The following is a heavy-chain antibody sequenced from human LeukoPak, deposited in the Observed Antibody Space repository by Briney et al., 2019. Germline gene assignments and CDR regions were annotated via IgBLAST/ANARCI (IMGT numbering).Heavy chain of an antibody. D-gene: IGHD6-25*01. CDR2: INPDRGGT. V-gene: IGHV1-2*02. CDR1: GNTSAGHN. J-gene: IGHJ4*02. Sequence: GASVKVSCKAPGNTSAGHNIHWMRQAPGQGLELMGWINPDRGGTDYARQFQGRVTMTSDTSIRAAYMELSSLVSEDSAVYFCAISIQAAAIPAFDYWGQGTLVTVSS. CDR3: AISIQAAAIPAFDY.